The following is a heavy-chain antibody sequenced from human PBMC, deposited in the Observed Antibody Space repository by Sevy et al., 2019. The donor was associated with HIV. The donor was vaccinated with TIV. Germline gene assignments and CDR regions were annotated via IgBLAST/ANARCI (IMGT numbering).Heavy chain of an antibody. CDR1: GFTFGDYC. V-gene: IGHV3-49*04. CDR2: LKSDVNVGTV. D-gene: IGHD6-13*01. J-gene: IGHJ4*02. Sequence: GGSLRLSCTASGFTFGDYCMSWVRQAPGKGLEWVAFLKSDVNVGTVDHAASVRGRFVISRDDSKTIAYLQMNDLKTEDTGVYYCTRWKAAQSIFDYWGQGALVTVSS. CDR3: TRWKAAQSIFDY.